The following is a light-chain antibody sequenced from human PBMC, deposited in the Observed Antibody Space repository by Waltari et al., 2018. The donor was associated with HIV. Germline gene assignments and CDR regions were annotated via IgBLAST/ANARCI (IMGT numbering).Light chain of an antibody. J-gene: IGLJ3*02. Sequence: QSALPQPRSVSGSPGQSVTISCTGTSSDVGGYNYVSWYQQHPGNAPKLMIYDVTKRPSGVPDRFSGSKSGNTASLTISGLQAEDEADYFCCSYAGGYTLVFGGGTKLTVL. V-gene: IGLV2-11*01. CDR2: DVT. CDR1: SSDVGGYNY. CDR3: CSYAGGYTLV.